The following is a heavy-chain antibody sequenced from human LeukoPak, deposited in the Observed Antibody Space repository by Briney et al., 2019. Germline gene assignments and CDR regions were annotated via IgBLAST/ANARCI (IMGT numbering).Heavy chain of an antibody. D-gene: IGHD3-10*01. CDR1: GFTFSDYY. Sequence: GGSLRLSCAASGFTFSDYYMSWIRQAPGKGLEWVSYISSGGSTIYYADSVKGRFTISRDNAKNSLYLQMNSLRAEDTAVYYCARVWFGELSPLDYWGQGTLVTVSS. V-gene: IGHV3-11*04. J-gene: IGHJ4*02. CDR3: ARVWFGELSPLDY. CDR2: ISSGGSTI.